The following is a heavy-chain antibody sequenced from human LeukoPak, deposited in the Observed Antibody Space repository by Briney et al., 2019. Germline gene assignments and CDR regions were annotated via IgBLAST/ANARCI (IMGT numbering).Heavy chain of an antibody. Sequence: SETLSLTCTVSGGSISSYYWSWIRQPPGKGLEWIGYIYYSGSTNYNPSLKSRVRTSVDTSKKQVYLKLSSVTAADSAVYYCARAPRGVVVKSDAFDIWGQGTMVTVSS. CDR2: IYYSGST. J-gene: IGHJ3*02. D-gene: IGHD2-15*01. CDR1: GGSISSYY. V-gene: IGHV4-59*01. CDR3: ARAPRGVVVKSDAFDI.